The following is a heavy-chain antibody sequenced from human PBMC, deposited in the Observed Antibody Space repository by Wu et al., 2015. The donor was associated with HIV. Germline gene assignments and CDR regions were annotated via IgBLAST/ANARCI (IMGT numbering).Heavy chain of an antibody. J-gene: IGHJ4*02. CDR2: MNPNSGNT. CDR3: ARGRTLMYSSSWPY. D-gene: IGHD6-13*01. CDR1: GYTFTTYD. Sequence: QVQLVQSGTEVQKPGASVKVSCKASGYTFTTYDINWVRQASGQGLEYMGWMNPNSGNTGYAQKFQGRVTMTRNTSISTAYMELSSLRSEDTAMYYCARGRTLMYSSSWPYWGQGTLVTVSS. V-gene: IGHV1-8*02.